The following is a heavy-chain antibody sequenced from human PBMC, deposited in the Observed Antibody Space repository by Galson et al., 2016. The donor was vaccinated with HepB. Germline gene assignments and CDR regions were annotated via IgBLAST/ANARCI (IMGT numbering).Heavy chain of an antibody. CDR2: IYPGDSDT. Sequence: QSGAEVKKPGESLKISCEGSGYTFAIYWIGWVRQMPGKGLEWMGIIYPGDSDTSYSPSFQGQVTISADKSISTAYLQWSSLEASDTAMYYCARRGSYSSGWYVDYWGQGTLVTVSS. D-gene: IGHD6-19*01. J-gene: IGHJ4*02. CDR3: ARRGSYSSGWYVDY. CDR1: GYTFAIYW. V-gene: IGHV5-51*01.